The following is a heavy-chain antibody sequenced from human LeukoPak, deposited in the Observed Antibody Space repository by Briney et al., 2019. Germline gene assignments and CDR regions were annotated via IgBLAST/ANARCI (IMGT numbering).Heavy chain of an antibody. V-gene: IGHV4-34*01. CDR1: GGSFSGYY. CDR2: LNHSGST. J-gene: IGHJ4*02. Sequence: SETLSLTCAVYGGSFSGYYWSWIRQPPGKGLEWIGKLNHSGSTNYNPSLKSRVTISVDTSKSQFSLKLSSVTAADTAVYYCARRGGMYCFDYWRQGTQVTVSS. D-gene: IGHD2-15*01. CDR3: ARRGGMYCFDY.